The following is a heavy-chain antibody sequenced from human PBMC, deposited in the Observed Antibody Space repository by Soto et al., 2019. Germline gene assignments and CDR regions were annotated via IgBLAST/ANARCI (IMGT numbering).Heavy chain of an antibody. D-gene: IGHD3-22*01. CDR3: ARSSYYDSSGYYYSLTFDY. CDR2: INPSGGST. Sequence: GASVKVSCKASGYTFTSYYMHWVRQAPGQGLEWMGIINPSGGSTSYAQKFQGRVTITADESTGTAYMELSSLRSEDTAVYYCARSSYYDSSGYYYSLTFDYWGQGTLVTVSS. CDR1: GYTFTSYY. J-gene: IGHJ4*02. V-gene: IGHV1-46*01.